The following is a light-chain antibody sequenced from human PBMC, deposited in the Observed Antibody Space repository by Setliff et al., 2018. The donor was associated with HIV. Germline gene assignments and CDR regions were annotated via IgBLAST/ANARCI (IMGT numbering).Light chain of an antibody. CDR2: EVS. Sequence: QSALTQPASVSGSPGQSITLSCTGTSSDVGSYNLVSWYQHHPGKAPKLMIYEVSKRPSGVSNRFSGSKSGNTASLTISELQAEDEADYYCCSYAGSSTYVFGTGTKVTVL. J-gene: IGLJ1*01. CDR1: SSDVGSYNL. CDR3: CSYAGSSTYV. V-gene: IGLV2-23*02.